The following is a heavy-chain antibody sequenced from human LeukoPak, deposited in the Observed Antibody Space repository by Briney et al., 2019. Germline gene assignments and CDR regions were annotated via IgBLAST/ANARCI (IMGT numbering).Heavy chain of an antibody. CDR3: ARVGERAIAALWSY. J-gene: IGHJ4*02. D-gene: IGHD5-12*01. CDR2: INPNSGDT. V-gene: IGHV1-2*02. CDR1: GYTLTAYY. Sequence: ASVKVCCKASGYTLTAYYMHWVRQAPGQGLEWMGWINPNSGDTEYAHKFQGRGTMTRDTSINTAYMELTSLRSDDTAVYYCARVGERAIAALWSYWGLGTPVTVSS.